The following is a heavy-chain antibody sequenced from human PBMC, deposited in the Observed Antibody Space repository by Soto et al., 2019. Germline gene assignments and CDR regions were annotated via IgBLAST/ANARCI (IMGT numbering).Heavy chain of an antibody. CDR1: GGFINSYY. V-gene: IGHV4-59*08. J-gene: IGHJ6*03. CDR3: ARRPRSAEYYMDV. Sequence: SEALSLTCPVSGGFINSYYWSWILQPPGKGLEWIGFISYSGSTNYNSSLLSRLTISVDTSKNQFSLKLNSVTAADTAMYDCARRPRSAEYYMDVWGEGTSVTVSS. CDR2: ISYSGST.